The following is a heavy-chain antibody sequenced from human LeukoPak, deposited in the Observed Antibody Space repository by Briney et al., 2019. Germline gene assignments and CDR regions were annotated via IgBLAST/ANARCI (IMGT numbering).Heavy chain of an antibody. CDR3: AKDIGIGYDSSGYHY. D-gene: IGHD3-22*01. J-gene: IGHJ4*02. CDR2: ISWNSGSI. Sequence: GRSLRLSRAASGFTFEVYAMHCVRDAPGRGLEWVSGISWNSGSIGYADSVKCRFTISRDNAKNSLYLQMNSLRAEDTALYYCAKDIGIGYDSSGYHYWGQGTLVTVSS. CDR1: GFTFEVYA. V-gene: IGHV3-9*01.